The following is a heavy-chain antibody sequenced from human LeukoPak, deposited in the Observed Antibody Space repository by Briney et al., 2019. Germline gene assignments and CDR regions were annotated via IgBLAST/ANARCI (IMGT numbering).Heavy chain of an antibody. D-gene: IGHD2/OR15-2a*01. Sequence: AGGSLRLSCTASGFTFRNYAMTWVRQAPGKGLEWVSTISGSGGTTYYADSVQDRLSISRDNSKNTLSLQMNSLRAEDTAVYYCAKPSSIVIVPTALQRSLDYWGQGALVTVSS. J-gene: IGHJ4*02. CDR1: GFTFRNYA. CDR3: AKPSSIVIVPTALQRSLDY. V-gene: IGHV3-23*01. CDR2: ISGSGGTT.